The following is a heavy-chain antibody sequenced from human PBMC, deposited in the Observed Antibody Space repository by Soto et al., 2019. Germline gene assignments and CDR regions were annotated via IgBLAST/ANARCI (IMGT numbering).Heavy chain of an antibody. V-gene: IGHV3-21*01. CDR2: ISSNSAYI. Sequence: WGSLLLPCAASVFTFRSFTMSWVRQAPGKGLEWVSTISSNSAYIYYTDALRGRFTISRDNAKNSLHLQMNSLGAEDTAVYYCTRDASRDSSARGWFDPWGPGTLVTVSS. D-gene: IGHD6-13*01. CDR1: VFTFRSFT. J-gene: IGHJ5*02. CDR3: TRDASRDSSARGWFDP.